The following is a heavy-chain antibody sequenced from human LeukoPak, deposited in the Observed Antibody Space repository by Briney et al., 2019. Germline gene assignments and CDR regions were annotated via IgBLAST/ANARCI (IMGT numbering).Heavy chain of an antibody. CDR3: ARVGSAAPVTSSGHTIDY. Sequence: PGESLRLSCAVSGFSLYTYSMNWVRQAPGKGLEWVSSITSTSTYIYYADSVKGRFTISRDSAKNSLYLQMNSLRVEDTAVYYCARVGSAAPVTSSGHTIDYWGQGTLVIVSS. CDR2: ITSTSTYI. V-gene: IGHV3-21*01. J-gene: IGHJ4*02. D-gene: IGHD3-22*01. CDR1: GFSLYTYS.